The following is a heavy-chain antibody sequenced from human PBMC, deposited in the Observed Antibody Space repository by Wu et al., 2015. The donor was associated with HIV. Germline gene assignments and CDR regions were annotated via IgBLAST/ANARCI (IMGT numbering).Heavy chain of an antibody. Sequence: QVQLVQSGAEVTKPGASVKVSCKTSGYTFTAYYIHWVRQATGQGLEWMGWMNPKTGNTGYAQKFQGRVTMTRNTSIRTAYMELSSLRSEDTAVYYCTISLQEWGQGTLLTVSS. J-gene: IGHJ4*02. CDR3: TISLQE. CDR2: MNPKTGNT. D-gene: IGHD5-24*01. V-gene: IGHV1-8*02. CDR1: GYTFTAYY.